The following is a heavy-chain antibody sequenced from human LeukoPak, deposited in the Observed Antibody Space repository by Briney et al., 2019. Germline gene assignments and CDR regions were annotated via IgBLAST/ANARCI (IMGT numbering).Heavy chain of an antibody. CDR1: GSGFTFSSYE. Sequence: PGGSLRLSCAASGSGFTFSSYEMNWVRQAPGKGLEWVSYISSSGSTIYYADSVKGRFTISRDNAKNSLFLQMNSLRAEDTALYYCARGGTLGIFGVVLRMDVWGKGTTVTVSS. CDR3: ARGGTLGIFGVVLRMDV. V-gene: IGHV3-48*03. J-gene: IGHJ6*04. D-gene: IGHD3-3*01. CDR2: ISSSGSTI.